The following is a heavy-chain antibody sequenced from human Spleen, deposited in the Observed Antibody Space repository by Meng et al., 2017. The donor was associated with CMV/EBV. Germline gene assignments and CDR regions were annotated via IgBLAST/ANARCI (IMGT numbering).Heavy chain of an antibody. CDR3: AAASIVGNRTSFDH. CDR1: GCSRSNIA. D-gene: IGHD1-26*01. Sequence: ASGCSRSNIALKWVRQAPGKELEGVTVNTDDGNNTYHADYVRGRFTISRDNSKNTLFLEMTKLRSENTAVYYCAAASIVGNRTSFDHWGPGTLVTVSS. V-gene: IGHV3-30*04. J-gene: IGHJ4*02. CDR2: NTDDGNNT.